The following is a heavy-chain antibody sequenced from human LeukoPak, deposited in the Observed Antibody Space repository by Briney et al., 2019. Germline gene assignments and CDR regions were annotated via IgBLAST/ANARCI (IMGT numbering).Heavy chain of an antibody. J-gene: IGHJ4*02. CDR3: ARFAETEDIVVVPAAHGGY. D-gene: IGHD2-2*01. CDR2: IYHSGST. V-gene: IGHV4-30-2*01. CDR1: GGSISSGGYY. Sequence: PSQTLSLTCTVSGGSISSGGYYWSWIRQPPGKGLEWIGYIYHSGSTYYNPSLKSRVTISVDTSKNQFSLKLSSVTAADTAVYYCARFAETEDIVVVPAAHGGYWGQGTLVTVSS.